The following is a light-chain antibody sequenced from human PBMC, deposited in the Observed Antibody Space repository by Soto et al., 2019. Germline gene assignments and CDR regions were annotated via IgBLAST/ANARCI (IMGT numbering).Light chain of an antibody. CDR1: SSDVGGYTY. V-gene: IGLV2-14*01. CDR3: SYYTSSSTRV. J-gene: IGLJ1*01. CDR2: EVS. Sequence: QSVLPQPASVSGSPGQSITISCTGTSSDVGGYTYVSWYQQHPGKAPKLLIYEVSNRPSGVSNRFSGSKSGNTASLTISGLQAEDEADYYCSYYTSSSTRVFVTGTKLTVL.